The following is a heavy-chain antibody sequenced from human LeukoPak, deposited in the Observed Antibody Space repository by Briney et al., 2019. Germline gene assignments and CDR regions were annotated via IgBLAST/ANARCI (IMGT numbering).Heavy chain of an antibody. V-gene: IGHV1-69*04. CDR3: AREAVRYGSGDRSYYYGMDV. Sequence: SVKVSCKASGGTFSSYAISWVRQAPGQGLEWMGRIIPILGIANYAQKFQGRVTITADKSTSTAYMELSSLRSEDTAVYYCAREAVRYGSGDRSYYYGMDVWGQGTTVTVSS. D-gene: IGHD3-10*01. J-gene: IGHJ6*02. CDR2: IIPILGIA. CDR1: GGTFSSYA.